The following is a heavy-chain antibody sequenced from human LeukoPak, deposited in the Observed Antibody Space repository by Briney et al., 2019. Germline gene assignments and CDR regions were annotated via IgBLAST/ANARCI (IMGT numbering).Heavy chain of an antibody. D-gene: IGHD2-8*01. V-gene: IGHV3-21*01. CDR2: ISSSSTYI. CDR3: VRVLSWCETKRCDLDY. CDR1: GFAFSTYS. J-gene: IGHJ4*02. Sequence: NPGGSLRLSCAASGFAFSTYSMNWVRQAPGKGLEWVSSISSSSTYIYYADSVKGRVTISRDNAKNSLYLQMNSLRAEDTAVYYFVRVLSWCETKRCDLDYWGQGTLVTVSP.